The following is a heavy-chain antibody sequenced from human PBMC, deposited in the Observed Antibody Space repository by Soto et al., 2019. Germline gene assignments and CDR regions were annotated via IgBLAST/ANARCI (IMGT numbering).Heavy chain of an antibody. D-gene: IGHD3-22*01. CDR1: GFTFNSYW. V-gene: IGHV3-74*01. CDR3: ARKPDSSGYYSDY. Sequence: EVQLVESGGGIVQPGGSLRLSCAASGFTFNSYWMHWVRQAPGKGLVWVSRINSDGSSTTYADSVKGRFTISRDNAKNTLYLQMNSLRAEDTAVYYCARKPDSSGYYSDYWGQGTLVTVSS. J-gene: IGHJ4*02. CDR2: INSDGSST.